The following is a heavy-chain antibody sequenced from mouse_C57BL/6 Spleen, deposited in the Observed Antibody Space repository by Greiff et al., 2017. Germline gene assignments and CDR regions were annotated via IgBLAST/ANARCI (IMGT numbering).Heavy chain of an antibody. Sequence: QVQLQQSGAELVKPGASVKLSCKASGYTFTEYTIHWVKQRSGQGLEWIGWFYPGSGSIKYNEKFKDKATLTADKSSSTVYMELSRLTSEGSAVYFCARNEGGLRRRGYYFDYWGQGTTLTVSS. J-gene: IGHJ2*01. CDR1: GYTFTEYT. D-gene: IGHD2-2*01. CDR2: FYPGSGSI. CDR3: ARNEGGLRRRGYYFDY. V-gene: IGHV1-62-2*01.